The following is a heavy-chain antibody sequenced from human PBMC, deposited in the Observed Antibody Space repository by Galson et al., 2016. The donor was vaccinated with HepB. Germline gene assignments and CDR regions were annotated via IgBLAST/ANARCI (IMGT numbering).Heavy chain of an antibody. D-gene: IGHD6-6*01. CDR3: AKIGVIAARPWYFDL. Sequence: SLRLSCAASGFTFSTYAMNWVRQAPGKGLEWVSVISGTGGSTYYADSVKGRFTISRDNSKNALYLQMNSLRAEDTAVYYCAKIGVIAARPWYFDLWGRGTLVTVSS. V-gene: IGHV3-23*01. CDR1: GFTFSTYA. CDR2: ISGTGGST. J-gene: IGHJ2*01.